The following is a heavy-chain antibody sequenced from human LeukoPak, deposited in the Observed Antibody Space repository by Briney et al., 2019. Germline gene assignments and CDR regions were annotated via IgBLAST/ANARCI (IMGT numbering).Heavy chain of an antibody. D-gene: IGHD5-12*01. CDR1: GFSFSSYA. CDR2: IHGSASYN. J-gene: IGHJ6*03. CDR3: VRAFGGYDSQRFYYNMDV. V-gene: IGHV3-21*06. Sequence: RSGGSLRLSCAASGFSFSSYAMSWVRRAPGKGLEWVSCIHGSASYNYYADSVKGRFTISRDSAKNSLYLEMSSLRVEDTAVYYCVRAFGGYDSQRFYYNMDVWGKGTTVTVSS.